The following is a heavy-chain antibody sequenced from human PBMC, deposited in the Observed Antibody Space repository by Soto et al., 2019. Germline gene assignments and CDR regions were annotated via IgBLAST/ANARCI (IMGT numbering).Heavy chain of an antibody. Sequence: QVQLVQSGAEEKKPGASVKVSCKASGYTFTSYAMHWVRQAPGQRLEWMGWINAGNGNTKYSQKFQGRVTITRDTSASTAYMGLSSLRSDDTAVYYCAGGAARPDYYGMDVWGQGTPVTVSS. J-gene: IGHJ6*02. V-gene: IGHV1-3*05. CDR2: INAGNGNT. CDR1: GYTFTSYA. CDR3: AGGAARPDYYGMDV. D-gene: IGHD6-6*01.